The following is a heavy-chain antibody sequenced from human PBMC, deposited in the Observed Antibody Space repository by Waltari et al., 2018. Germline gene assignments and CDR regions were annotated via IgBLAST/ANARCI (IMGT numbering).Heavy chain of an antibody. CDR3: ARGIAVAGRRYNWFDP. CDR1: GGSISSSSYY. CDR2: IYYSGST. Sequence: QLQLQESGPGLVKPSETLSLTCTVSGGSISSSSYYWGWIRQPPGKGLEWIGIIYYSGSTYYNPSLKSRVTISVDTSKNQFSLKLSSVTAADTAVYYCARGIAVAGRRYNWFDPWGQGTLVTVSS. V-gene: IGHV4-39*07. D-gene: IGHD6-19*01. J-gene: IGHJ5*02.